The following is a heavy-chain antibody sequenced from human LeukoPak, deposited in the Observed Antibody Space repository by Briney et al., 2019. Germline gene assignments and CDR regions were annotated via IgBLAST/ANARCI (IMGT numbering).Heavy chain of an antibody. J-gene: IGHJ4*02. Sequence: SETLSLTCAVSGGYVNRGTFFWTWIRKPPGKGLEWIGYISNSGSTNYHPSLKSRVTISSDTSKTQFTLKLTSVTAADTAVYYCARSPSGYRFDSWGQGTQVTVSS. D-gene: IGHD3-22*01. CDR2: ISNSGST. V-gene: IGHV4-61*01. CDR3: ARSPSGYRFDS. CDR1: GGYVNRGTFF.